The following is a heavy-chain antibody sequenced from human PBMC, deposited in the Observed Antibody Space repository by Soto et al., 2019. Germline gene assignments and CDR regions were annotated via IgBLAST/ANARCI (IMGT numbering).Heavy chain of an antibody. J-gene: IGHJ6*02. CDR2: FDPEDGET. CDR3: ATVPPYDYVWGSYRKYGMDV. D-gene: IGHD3-16*02. Sequence: GASVKVSCKVSGYTLTELSMHWVRQAPGKGLEWMGGFDPEDGETIYAQKFQGRVTMTEDTSTDTAYMELSSLRSEDTAVYYCATVPPYDYVWGSYRKYGMDVWGQGTTVTVSS. CDR1: GYTLTELS. V-gene: IGHV1-24*01.